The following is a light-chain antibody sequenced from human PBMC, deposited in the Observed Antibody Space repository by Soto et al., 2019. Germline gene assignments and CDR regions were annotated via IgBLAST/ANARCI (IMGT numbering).Light chain of an antibody. J-gene: IGKJ2*01. CDR3: QQSYSTPYT. CDR2: DAS. Sequence: DIQMTQSPSSLSASVGDRVTITCRASQSISSYLNWYQQKPGKAPKLLIYDASSLQSGVPARFSGSGSGTEFTLTISSLQPEDFATYYCQQSYSTPYTFGQGTKLEIK. V-gene: IGKV1-39*01. CDR1: QSISSY.